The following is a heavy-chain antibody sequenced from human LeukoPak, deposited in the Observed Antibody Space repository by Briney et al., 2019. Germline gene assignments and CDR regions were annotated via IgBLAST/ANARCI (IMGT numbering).Heavy chain of an antibody. V-gene: IGHV5-51*01. CDR1: GYSFTSYW. Sequence: GESLKISCKGSGYSFTSYWIGWVRQMPGKGLEWMGIIYPGDSDTRYSPSFQGQVTISADKSISTAYLQWSSLKASDTAMYYCARQRYDYYDSSGNFDYWGPGTLVTVSS. J-gene: IGHJ4*02. D-gene: IGHD3-22*01. CDR3: ARQRYDYYDSSGNFDY. CDR2: IYPGDSDT.